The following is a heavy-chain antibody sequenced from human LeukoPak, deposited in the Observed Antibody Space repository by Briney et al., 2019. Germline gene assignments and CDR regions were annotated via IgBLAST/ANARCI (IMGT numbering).Heavy chain of an antibody. CDR3: ASSGIAAAGTDY. CDR2: INHSGST. V-gene: IGHV4-34*01. Sequence: PSETLSLTCAVYGGSYSGYYWSWIRQRPGKGLEWIGEINHSGSTNYNPSLKSRVTISVDTSKNQFSLKLSSVTAADTAVYYCASSGIAAAGTDYWGQGTLVTVSS. J-gene: IGHJ4*02. CDR1: GGSYSGYY. D-gene: IGHD6-13*01.